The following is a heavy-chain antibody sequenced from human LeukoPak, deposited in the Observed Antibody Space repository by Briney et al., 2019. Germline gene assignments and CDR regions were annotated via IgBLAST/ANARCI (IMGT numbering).Heavy chain of an antibody. V-gene: IGHV4-59*01. CDR2: IYYSGST. CDR3: ARAPKASNIVVVPAARYWYFDL. D-gene: IGHD2-2*01. CDR1: GGSISSYY. Sequence: SETLSLTCTVSGGSISSYYWSWIRQPPGKGLEWIGYIYYSGSTNYNPSLKSRVTISVDTSKNQFSLKLSSVTAADTAVYYCARAPKASNIVVVPAARYWYFDLWGRGNLVTVSS. J-gene: IGHJ2*01.